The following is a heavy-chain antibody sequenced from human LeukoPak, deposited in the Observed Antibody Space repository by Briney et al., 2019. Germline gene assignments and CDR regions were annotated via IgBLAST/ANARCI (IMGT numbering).Heavy chain of an antibody. CDR3: ASNTLRYFDWTFDY. D-gene: IGHD3-9*01. CDR2: INPNSGGT. CDR1: GYTFTGYY. Sequence: ASVKVSCTASGYTFTGYYMHWVRQAPGQGLEWMGWINPNSGGTNYAQKFQGRVTMTRDTSISTAYMELSRLRSDDTAVYYCASNTLRYFDWTFDYWGQGTLVTVSS. V-gene: IGHV1-2*02. J-gene: IGHJ4*02.